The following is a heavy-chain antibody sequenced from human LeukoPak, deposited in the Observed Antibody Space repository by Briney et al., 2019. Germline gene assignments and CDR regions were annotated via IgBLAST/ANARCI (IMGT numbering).Heavy chain of an antibody. CDR1: GGSISSYY. CDR3: ARDNGAQFDP. CDR2: IYYSGST. Sequence: PSETLSLTCTVSGGSISSYYWSWIRQPPGKGLEWIGYIYYSGSTNYNPSLKSRVTISVDTSKNQFSLKLSSVTGADTAVYYCARDNGAQFDPWGQGTLVTVSS. J-gene: IGHJ5*02. V-gene: IGHV4-59*13.